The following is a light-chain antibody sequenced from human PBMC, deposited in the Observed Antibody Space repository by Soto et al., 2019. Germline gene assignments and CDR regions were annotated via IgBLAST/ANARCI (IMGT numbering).Light chain of an antibody. V-gene: IGKV1-5*03. Sequence: DIQMTQSPSTLSASVGDRVTITCRASQSISSWLAWYQQKPGKAPKLLIYKASNLESGVPSRFSGSGSGKEFTLTISSLQPDDFATYYCKQYNSYWTFGQGTKVEIK. J-gene: IGKJ1*01. CDR3: KQYNSYWT. CDR2: KAS. CDR1: QSISSW.